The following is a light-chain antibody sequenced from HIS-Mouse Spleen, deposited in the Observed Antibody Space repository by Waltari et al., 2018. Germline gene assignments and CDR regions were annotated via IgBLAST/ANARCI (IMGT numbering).Light chain of an antibody. CDR2: RNK. Sequence: QSVLTQPPSASGTPGQRVTISCSGSSSNIGSHSVYWYQQLPGTAPKLLIYRNKQRPSGVPDRFSGSKSGTSASLAISGLRSEDEADYYCAAWDDSLSGPVFGGGTKLTVL. CDR1: SSNIGSHS. V-gene: IGLV1-47*01. J-gene: IGLJ3*02. CDR3: AAWDDSLSGPV.